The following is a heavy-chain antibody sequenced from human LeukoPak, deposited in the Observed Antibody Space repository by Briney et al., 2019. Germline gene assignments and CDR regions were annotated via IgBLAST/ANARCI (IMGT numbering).Heavy chain of an antibody. Sequence: SETLSLTCAVSGYSISSGYYWGWIRRPPGKGLEWIGSIYHSGSTYYNPSLKSRVTISVDTSKNQFSLKLSSVTAADTAVYYCARNQNSGYAQYYFDYWGQGTLVTVSS. V-gene: IGHV4-38-2*01. CDR1: GYSISSGYY. CDR2: IYHSGST. CDR3: ARNQNSGYAQYYFDY. D-gene: IGHD5-12*01. J-gene: IGHJ4*02.